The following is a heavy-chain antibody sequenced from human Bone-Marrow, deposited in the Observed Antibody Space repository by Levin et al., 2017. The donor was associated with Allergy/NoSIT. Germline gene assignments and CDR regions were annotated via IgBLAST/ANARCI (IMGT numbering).Heavy chain of an antibody. CDR3: TTDAPGYSGYDSVYYYMDV. J-gene: IGHJ6*03. V-gene: IGHV3-15*01. D-gene: IGHD5-12*01. Sequence: GGSLRLSCAASGFTFSNAWMSWVRQAPGKGLEWVGRIKSKTDGGTTDYAAPVKGRFTISRDDSKNTLYLQMNSLKTEDTAVYYCTTDAPGYSGYDSVYYYMDVWGKGTTVTVSS. CDR1: GFTFSNAW. CDR2: IKSKTDGGTT.